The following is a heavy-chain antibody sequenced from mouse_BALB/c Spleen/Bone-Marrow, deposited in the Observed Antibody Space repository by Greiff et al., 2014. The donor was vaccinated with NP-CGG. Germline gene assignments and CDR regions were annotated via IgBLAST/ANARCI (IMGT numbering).Heavy chain of an antibody. CDR3: ARDKNYGSYWYFDV. V-gene: IGHV7-3*02. J-gene: IGHJ1*01. Sequence: EVQLVESGGGLVQPEGSLRLSCATSGFTFTDYYMSWVRQPPGKALEWLGFIRNKANGYTTEYSASVKGRFTISRDNSQSILYLQMNTLRAEDSATYYCARDKNYGSYWYFDVWGAGTTVTVSS. CDR2: IRNKANGYTT. CDR1: GFTFTDYY. D-gene: IGHD2-1*01.